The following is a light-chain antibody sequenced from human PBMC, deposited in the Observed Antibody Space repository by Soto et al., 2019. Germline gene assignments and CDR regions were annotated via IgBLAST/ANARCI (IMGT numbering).Light chain of an antibody. CDR3: QQAHSFPRT. CDR1: QAIYTW. V-gene: IGKV1D-12*01. CDR2: AAS. J-gene: IGKJ5*01. Sequence: DIQMTQSPSSVSASVGDRVTITCRASQAIYTWLAWYQQKPGKAPKLLIHAASNLESGVPSRFSGSGSGTDLTLTITSLQPEDFATYYCQQAHSFPRTFGQGTRLEIK.